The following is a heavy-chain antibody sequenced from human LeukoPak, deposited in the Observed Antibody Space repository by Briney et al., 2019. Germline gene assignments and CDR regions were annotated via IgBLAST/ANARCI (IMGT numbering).Heavy chain of an antibody. Sequence: ASVKVSCKASGYTFTSYGVNWVRQATGQGLEWMGWMNPNSGNTGYAQKFQGRVTMTRNTSISTAYMELSSLRSEDTAVYYCARGLRYFDWLLDSYYYYMDVWGKGTTVTISS. V-gene: IGHV1-8*02. D-gene: IGHD3-9*01. J-gene: IGHJ6*03. CDR3: ARGLRYFDWLLDSYYYYMDV. CDR1: GYTFTSYG. CDR2: MNPNSGNT.